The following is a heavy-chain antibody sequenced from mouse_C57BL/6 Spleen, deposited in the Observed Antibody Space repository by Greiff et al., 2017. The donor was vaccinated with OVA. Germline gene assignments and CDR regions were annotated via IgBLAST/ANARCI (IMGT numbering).Heavy chain of an antibody. CDR3: ARSPYYGSSYGYLDV. CDR1: GFTFSDYG. CDR2: ISSGSSPI. Sequence: EVKLVESGGGLVKPGGSLKLSCAASGFTFSDYGMHWVRQAPEKGLEWVAYISSGSSPIYYADTVKGRFTISRDNAQNTLFLQMTSLGSEDTAMYYCARSPYYGSSYGYLDVWGTGTTVTVSS. J-gene: IGHJ1*03. V-gene: IGHV5-17*01. D-gene: IGHD1-1*01.